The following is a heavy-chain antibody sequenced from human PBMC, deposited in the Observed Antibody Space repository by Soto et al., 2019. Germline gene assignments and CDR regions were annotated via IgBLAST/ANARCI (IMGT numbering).Heavy chain of an antibody. CDR1: GFTFSDHY. CDR3: TRAGILTTPYYFDY. Sequence: PGGSLRLSCGASGFTFSDHYMDCVRQAPGKGLEWVGRIRNKANSYTTEYAASVKGRFTISRDDSRNSLYLQMNSLKTEDTAMYYCTRAGILTTPYYFDYWGQGTLVTSPQ. CDR2: IRNKANSYTT. J-gene: IGHJ4*02. D-gene: IGHD2-21*01. V-gene: IGHV3-72*01.